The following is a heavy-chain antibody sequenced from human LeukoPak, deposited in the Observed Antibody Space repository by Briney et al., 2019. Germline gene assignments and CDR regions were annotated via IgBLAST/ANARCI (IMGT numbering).Heavy chain of an antibody. D-gene: IGHD6-13*01. CDR1: GYTFTGYY. CDR2: INPNSGGT. CDR3: ARSRGIAAAGLWFDP. J-gene: IGHJ5*02. Sequence: ASVKVSCKASGYTFTGYYMHWVRQAPGQGLEWMGWINPNSGGTNYAQKFQGRVTMTRDTSISTAYMELSRLRSDDTAVYYCARSRGIAAAGLWFDPWGQGTLVTVSS. V-gene: IGHV1-2*02.